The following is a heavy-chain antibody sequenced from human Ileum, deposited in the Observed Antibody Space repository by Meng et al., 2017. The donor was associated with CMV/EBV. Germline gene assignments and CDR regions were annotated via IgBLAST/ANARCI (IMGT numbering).Heavy chain of an antibody. CDR1: GFTFSSYD. Sequence: SLKISCAASGFTFSSYDMHWVRQAPGKGLEWVSGVNWTDGSLGYADSVKGRFTISRDNAKNSLYLQMYSLRPEDTALYYCAKDWYPAWSYRNHNHDNHGSGMDVWGQGTRVTGFS. V-gene: IGHV3-9*01. CDR3: AKDWYPAWSYRNHNHDNHGSGMDV. J-gene: IGHJ6*02. CDR2: VNWTDGSL. D-gene: IGHD1-26*01.